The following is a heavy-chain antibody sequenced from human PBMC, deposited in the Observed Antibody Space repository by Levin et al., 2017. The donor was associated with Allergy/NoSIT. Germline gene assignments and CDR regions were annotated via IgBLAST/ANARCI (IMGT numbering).Heavy chain of an antibody. Sequence: GESLKISCAASGFTLSTYAMYWVRQAPGKGLEWVAVISYEGSNKYYANSVKGRFTISKGNSKNTLYLQMNSLRTGDTAVYYCARDLGSGSDHWGQGTLVTVSS. D-gene: IGHD3-10*01. CDR3: ARDLGSGSDH. CDR1: GFTLSTYA. V-gene: IGHV3-30-3*01. J-gene: IGHJ4*02. CDR2: ISYEGSNK.